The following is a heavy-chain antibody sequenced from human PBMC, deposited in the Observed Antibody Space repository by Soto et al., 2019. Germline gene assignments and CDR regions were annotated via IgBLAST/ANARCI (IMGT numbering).Heavy chain of an antibody. CDR3: ARDHSSSSPFPYYYYMDV. CDR2: IYYSGST. D-gene: IGHD6-6*01. CDR1: GGSISSYY. V-gene: IGHV4-59*01. Sequence: SETLSLTCTVSGGSISSYYWSWIRQPPGKGLEWIGYIYYSGSTNYNPSLKSRVTISVDTSKNQFSLKLSSVTAADTAVYYCARDHSSSSPFPYYYYMDVWGKGTTVSVSS. J-gene: IGHJ6*03.